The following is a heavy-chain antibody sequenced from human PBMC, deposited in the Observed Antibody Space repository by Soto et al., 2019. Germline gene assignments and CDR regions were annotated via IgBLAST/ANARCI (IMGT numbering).Heavy chain of an antibody. CDR3: ASGPADGDYYYYYGMDV. D-gene: IGHD3-10*01. J-gene: IGHJ6*02. CDR1: GYTFTSYY. CDR2: INPSGGST. V-gene: IGHV1-46*01. Sequence: GASVKVSCKASGYTFTSYYMHWVRQAPGQGLEWMGIINPSGGSTSYAQKFQGRVTMTRDTSTSTVYMELSSLRSEDTAVYYCASGPADGDYYYYYGMDVWGQGTTVTVSS.